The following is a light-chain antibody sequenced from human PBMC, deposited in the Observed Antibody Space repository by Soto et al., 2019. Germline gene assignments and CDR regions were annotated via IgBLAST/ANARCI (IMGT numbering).Light chain of an antibody. Sequence: EIQMTHPPSSLHASVGGRVTITSRASQSISSYLNWYQQKPGPAPKXXIYAASSLQSGVPSRFSGSGSGTDCTLPISSLQPEDGATYYCQQNYSTPPTFGQRTKVDVK. CDR2: AAS. J-gene: IGKJ1*01. CDR3: QQNYSTPPT. CDR1: QSISSY. V-gene: IGKV1-39*01.